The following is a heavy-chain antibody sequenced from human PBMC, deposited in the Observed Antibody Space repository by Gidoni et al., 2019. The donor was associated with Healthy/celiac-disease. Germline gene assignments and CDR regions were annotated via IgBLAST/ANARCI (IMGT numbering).Heavy chain of an antibody. CDR3: ARGGRGYSGYDYGMDV. CDR2: ISSSSSYT. V-gene: IGHV3-11*05. Sequence: QVQLVESGGGLVKPGWSLRLPCAASGFTFSDYYMSWIRQAPGKGLEWVAYISSSSSYTNYADSVKGRFTISRDNAKNSLYLQMNSLRAEDTAVYYCARGGRGYSGYDYGMDVWGQGTTVTVSS. D-gene: IGHD5-12*01. CDR1: GFTFSDYY. J-gene: IGHJ6*02.